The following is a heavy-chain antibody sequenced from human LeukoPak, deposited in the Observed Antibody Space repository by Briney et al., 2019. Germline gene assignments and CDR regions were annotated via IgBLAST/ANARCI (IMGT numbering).Heavy chain of an antibody. Sequence: SETLSLTCTVSGGSISSYYWSWIRQPAGKGLEWVGRIYTSGSTNYNPSLKSRVTMSVDTSKNQFSLKLSSVTAADTAVYYCARGIVVVPAAIIEFYFDYWGQGTLVTVSS. CDR1: GGSISSYY. CDR2: IYTSGST. D-gene: IGHD2-2*02. CDR3: ARGIVVVPAAIIEFYFDY. J-gene: IGHJ4*02. V-gene: IGHV4-4*07.